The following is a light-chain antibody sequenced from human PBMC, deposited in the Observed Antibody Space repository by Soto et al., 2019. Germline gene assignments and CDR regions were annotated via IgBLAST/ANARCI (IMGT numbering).Light chain of an antibody. CDR1: NSDVGYYKY. CDR3: TSYTSSSTYV. Sequence: QSVLTRAASVSGSPGQSFTISCTGTNSDVGYYKYVSWYQQHPGKAPKLMIYEVSNRPSGVSNRFSGSKSGNTASLTISGLQAEDEADYYCTSYTSSSTYVFGTGTKVTVL. V-gene: IGLV2-14*01. CDR2: EVS. J-gene: IGLJ1*01.